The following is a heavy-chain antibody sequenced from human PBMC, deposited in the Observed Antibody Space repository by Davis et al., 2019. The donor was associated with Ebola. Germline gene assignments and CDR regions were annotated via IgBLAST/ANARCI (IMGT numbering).Heavy chain of an antibody. V-gene: IGHV4-61*01. CDR2: IYYSGST. CDR1: GGSVSSGSYY. Sequence: MPSETLSLTCTVSGGSVSSGSYYWSWIRQPPGKGLEWIGYIYYSGSTNYNPSLKSRVTISVDTSKNQFSLKLSSVTAADTAVYYCARQSRLYSGQKFDPWGQGTLVTVSS. D-gene: IGHD2-21*01. J-gene: IGHJ5*02. CDR3: ARQSRLYSGQKFDP.